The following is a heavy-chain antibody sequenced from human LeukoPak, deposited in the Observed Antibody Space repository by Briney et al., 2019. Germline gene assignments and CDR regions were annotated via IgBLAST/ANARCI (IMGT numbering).Heavy chain of an antibody. D-gene: IGHD3-10*01. CDR3: ARHPGNYYGSGTKIFGAFDI. V-gene: IGHV4-59*08. CDR1: GGSTSSDY. Sequence: SETLSLTCTVSGGSTSSDYWSWIRQSPGNGLEWVGYVYNSGDTGKNPSLKSRVTILLDTSKNQCSLKLTSVSAADTAVYYCARHPGNYYGSGTKIFGAFDIWGQGTMVTVSS. J-gene: IGHJ3*02. CDR2: VYNSGDT.